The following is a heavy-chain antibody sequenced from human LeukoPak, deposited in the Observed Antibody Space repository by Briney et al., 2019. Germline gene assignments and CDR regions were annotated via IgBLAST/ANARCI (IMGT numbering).Heavy chain of an antibody. CDR2: IYYSGST. CDR3: ARGGASSWAFDY. Sequence: SQTLSLTCTVSGGSISSGDYYWSWIRQPPGKGLEWIGYIYYSGSTYYNPSLKSRVTILVDTSKNQFSLKLSSVTAADTAVYYCARGGASSWAFDYWGQGTLVTVSS. J-gene: IGHJ4*02. CDR1: GGSISSGDYY. D-gene: IGHD6-13*01. V-gene: IGHV4-30-4*01.